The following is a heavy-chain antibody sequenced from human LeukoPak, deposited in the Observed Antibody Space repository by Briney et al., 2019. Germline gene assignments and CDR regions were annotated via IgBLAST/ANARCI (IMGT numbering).Heavy chain of an antibody. Sequence: GGFLRLSCAASGFTFSSYSMNWVRQAPGKGLEWVSSISSSSSYIYYADSVKGRFTISRDNAKNSLYLQMNSLRAEDTAVYYCARGSSSCLDYWGQGTLVTVSS. CDR2: ISSSSSYI. CDR1: GFTFSSYS. V-gene: IGHV3-21*01. D-gene: IGHD6-13*01. CDR3: ARGSSSCLDY. J-gene: IGHJ4*02.